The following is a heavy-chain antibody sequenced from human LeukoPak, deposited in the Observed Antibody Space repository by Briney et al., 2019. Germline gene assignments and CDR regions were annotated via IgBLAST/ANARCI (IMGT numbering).Heavy chain of an antibody. CDR1: GSTFTTYA. CDR3: ARLLPAAGTGWFDP. D-gene: IGHD6-13*01. CDR2: ISAYNGNT. V-gene: IGHV1-18*01. J-gene: IGHJ5*02. Sequence: ASVKVSCKASGSTFTTYAISWVRQAPGQGLEWMGWISAYNGNTNYAQKLQGRVTMTTDTSTSTAYMELTSLRSDDTAVYYCARLLPAAGTGWFDPWGQGTLVTVYS.